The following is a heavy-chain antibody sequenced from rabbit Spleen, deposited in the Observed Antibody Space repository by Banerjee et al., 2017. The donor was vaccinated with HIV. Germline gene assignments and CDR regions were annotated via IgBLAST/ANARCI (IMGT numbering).Heavy chain of an antibody. CDR3: ARDLVAVIGWNFSL. V-gene: IGHV1S40*01. D-gene: IGHD1-1*01. CDR2: IYAGTNGGT. Sequence: QSLEESGGGLVKPGASLTLTCKASGFSFNSGYDMCWVRQAPGKGLEWIACIYAGTNGGTYYASWAKGRFTISRTSSTTVTLQMTSLTVADTATYFCARDLVAVIGWNFSLWGPGTLVTVS. CDR1: GFSFNSGYD. J-gene: IGHJ4*01.